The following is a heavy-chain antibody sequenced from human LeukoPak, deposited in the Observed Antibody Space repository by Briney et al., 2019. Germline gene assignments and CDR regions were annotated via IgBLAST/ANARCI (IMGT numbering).Heavy chain of an antibody. Sequence: GGSLRLSCAASGFTFSSYAMHWVRQAPGKGLEYVSAISSNGGSTYYANSVKGRFTISRDNSKNTLYLQMGSLRAEDMAVYYCASNAGLRPKDYYYMDVWGKGTTVTISS. V-gene: IGHV3-64*01. CDR2: ISSNGGST. J-gene: IGHJ6*03. CDR1: GFTFSSYA. CDR3: ASNAGLRPKDYYYMDV. D-gene: IGHD5/OR15-5a*01.